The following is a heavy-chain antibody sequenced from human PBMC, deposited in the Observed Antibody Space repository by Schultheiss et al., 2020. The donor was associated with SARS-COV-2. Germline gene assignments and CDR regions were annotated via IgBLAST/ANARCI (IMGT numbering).Heavy chain of an antibody. CDR3: ASYWSSGWYY. CDR1: GFTFSSYA. CDR2: ISYDGSNK. D-gene: IGHD6-19*01. V-gene: IGHV3-30-3*01. Sequence: GGSLRLSCAASGFTFSSYAMHWVRQAPGKGLEWVAVISYDGSNKYYADSVKGRFTISRDNSKNTLYLQMNSLRAEDTAVYYCASYWSSGWYYWGQGTLVTVSS. J-gene: IGHJ4*02.